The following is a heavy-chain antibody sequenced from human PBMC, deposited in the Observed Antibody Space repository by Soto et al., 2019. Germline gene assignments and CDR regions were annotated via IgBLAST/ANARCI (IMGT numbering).Heavy chain of an antibody. Sequence: QVQLVESGGGVVQPGRSLRLSCAASGFTFSSYGMHWVRQAPGKGLEWVAVISYDGSNKYYADSVKGRFTISRDNSKNTLYLQMNSLRAEDTAVYYCAKAVHIVVVTAIPCYFDYWGQGTLVTVSS. CDR2: ISYDGSNK. D-gene: IGHD2-21*02. CDR1: GFTFSSYG. CDR3: AKAVHIVVVTAIPCYFDY. V-gene: IGHV3-30*18. J-gene: IGHJ4*02.